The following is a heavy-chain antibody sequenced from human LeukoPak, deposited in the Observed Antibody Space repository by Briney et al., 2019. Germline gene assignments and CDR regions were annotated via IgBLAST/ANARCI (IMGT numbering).Heavy chain of an antibody. J-gene: IGHJ4*02. CDR1: GGSISSYY. Sequence: PSETLSLTCTVSGGSISSYYWSWIRQPPGKGLEWIGYIYYSGSTNYNPSLKSRVTISVDTSKNQFSLKLSSVTAADTAVYYCARLPSVGAYGYWGQGTPVTVSS. V-gene: IGHV4-59*01. CDR2: IYYSGST. CDR3: ARLPSVGAYGY. D-gene: IGHD1-26*01.